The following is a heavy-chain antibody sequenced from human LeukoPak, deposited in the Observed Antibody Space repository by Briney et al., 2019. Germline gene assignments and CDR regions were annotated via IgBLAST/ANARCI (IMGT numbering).Heavy chain of an antibody. CDR2: IYSGGST. V-gene: IGHV3-66*01. CDR3: AKDGSGSYWQLYFDY. CDR1: GFTVSNNY. J-gene: IGHJ4*02. Sequence: GGSLRLSCAASGFTVSNNYMNWVRQAPGKGLEWVSVIYSGGSTSYADSVKGRFTISRDNSRNTLYLQMNSLRAEDTAVYYCAKDGSGSYWQLYFDYWGQGTLVTVSS. D-gene: IGHD3-10*01.